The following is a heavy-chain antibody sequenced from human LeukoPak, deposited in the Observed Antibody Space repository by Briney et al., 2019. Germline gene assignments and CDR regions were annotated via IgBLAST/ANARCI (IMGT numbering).Heavy chain of an antibody. CDR2: ISGSGETR. Sequence: GGSLRLSCAASGFTFSYYEMNWVRQAPGKGLEWISYISGSGETRSYADSVRGRFTISRDNANYSLNLQMNSLRAEDTAVYYCARDLHTSGSIALDSWGQGTLVTVSS. CDR1: GFTFSYYE. CDR3: ARDLHTSGSIALDS. D-gene: IGHD3-22*01. J-gene: IGHJ4*02. V-gene: IGHV3-48*03.